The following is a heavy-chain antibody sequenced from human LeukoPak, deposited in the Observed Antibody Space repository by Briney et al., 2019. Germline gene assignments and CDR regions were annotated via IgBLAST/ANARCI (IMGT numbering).Heavy chain of an antibody. Sequence: SETLSLTCTVSGGSISSGSYYWRWIRQPAGKGLEWIGRIYTSGSTNYNPSLKSRVTISVDASNNQFSLKLSSVTAADTAVYYCARDNDFWSAWGQGTLVTVSS. V-gene: IGHV4-61*02. CDR3: ARDNDFWSA. CDR1: GGSISSGSYY. J-gene: IGHJ5*02. CDR2: IYTSGST. D-gene: IGHD3-3*01.